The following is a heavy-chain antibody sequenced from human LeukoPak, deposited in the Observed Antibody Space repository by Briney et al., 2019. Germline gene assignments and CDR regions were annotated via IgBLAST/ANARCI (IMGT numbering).Heavy chain of an antibody. V-gene: IGHV3-48*04. CDR2: VSSSGSTI. D-gene: IGHD2-15*01. CDR1: GFTFSSYS. J-gene: IGHJ5*02. CDR3: ARLAGYCSGGSCYSEYNWFDP. Sequence: GGSLRLSCAASGFTFSSYSMNWVRQAPGKGLEWVPYVSSSGSTIYYADSVKGRFTISRDNAENSLYLQMNNLRAEDTAVYYCARLAGYCSGGSCYSEYNWFDPWGQGTLVTVSS.